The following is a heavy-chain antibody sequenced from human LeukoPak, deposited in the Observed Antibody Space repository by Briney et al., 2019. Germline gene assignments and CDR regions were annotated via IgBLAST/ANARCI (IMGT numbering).Heavy chain of an antibody. CDR3: ARAIVGATSPGY. J-gene: IGHJ4*02. CDR2: ISSSSSYI. CDR1: VFSFSSYS. V-gene: IGHV3-21*01. Sequence: GGCLRVSCVPSVFSFSSYSLNWVRQPPGRGVEWVSSISSSSSYIYYADSLKGRFTHSRENAQNSLFLQMNSMSAEGTAVYYCARAIVGATSPGYWGQGTLVTVSS. D-gene: IGHD1-26*01.